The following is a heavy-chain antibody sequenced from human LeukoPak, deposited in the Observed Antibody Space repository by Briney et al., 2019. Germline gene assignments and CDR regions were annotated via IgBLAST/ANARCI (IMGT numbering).Heavy chain of an antibody. CDR3: AREIAAARDYFDY. J-gene: IGHJ4*02. D-gene: IGHD6-13*01. CDR1: GFTFSSYW. Sequence: PGGSLRVSCAASGFTFSSYWMSWVRQAPGKGVEWVANIKQDGSEKYYVDSVKGRFTISRDNAKNSLYLQMNSLRAEDTAVYYCAREIAAARDYFDYWGQGTLVTVSS. V-gene: IGHV3-7*01. CDR2: IKQDGSEK.